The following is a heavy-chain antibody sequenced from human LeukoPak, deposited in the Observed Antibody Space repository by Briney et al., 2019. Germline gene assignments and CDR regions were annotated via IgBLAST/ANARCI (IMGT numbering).Heavy chain of an antibody. CDR3: ARVATGGKGFDY. CDR2: IGTADDT. D-gene: IGHD2-15*01. V-gene: IGHV3-13*01. CDR1: GFTFSSYS. Sequence: GGSLRLSCAASGFTFSSYSMNWVRQATGKGLEWVSAIGTADDTYYAGSVKGRFTISRENAKNSLYLQMNSLRAGDTAVYYCARVATGGKGFDYWGQGTLVTVSS. J-gene: IGHJ4*02.